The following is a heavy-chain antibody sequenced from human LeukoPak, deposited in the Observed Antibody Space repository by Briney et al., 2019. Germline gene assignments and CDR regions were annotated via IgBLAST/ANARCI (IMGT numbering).Heavy chain of an antibody. CDR3: AKDPYCGGDCFYDAFDI. CDR2: INGGGAKT. V-gene: IGHV3-23*01. D-gene: IGHD2-21*02. J-gene: IGHJ3*02. Sequence: GGSLRLSCAASGFTFNTYAMTWVRQAPGKGLEWVSAINGGGAKTYYSDSVRGRFTISRDNFKDTLYLQMNSLRAEDTGVYYCAKDPYCGGDCFYDAFDIWGQGTMVTVSS. CDR1: GFTFNTYA.